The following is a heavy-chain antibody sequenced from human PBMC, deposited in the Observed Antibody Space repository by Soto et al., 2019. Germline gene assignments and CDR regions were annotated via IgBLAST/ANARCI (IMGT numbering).Heavy chain of an antibody. CDR2: ISYDGSNK. CDR3: ARDPSGIAAAGTPLTYYYGMDV. V-gene: IGHV3-30-3*01. Sequence: LRLSCAASGFTFSSYAMHWVRQAPGKGLEWVAVISYDGSNKYYADSVKGRFTISRDNSKNTLYLQMNSLRAEDTAVYYCARDPSGIAAAGTPLTYYYGMDVWGQGTTVTVSS. CDR1: GFTFSSYA. J-gene: IGHJ6*02. D-gene: IGHD6-13*01.